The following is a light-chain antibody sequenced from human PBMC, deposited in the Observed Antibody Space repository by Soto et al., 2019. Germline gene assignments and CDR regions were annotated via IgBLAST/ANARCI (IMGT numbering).Light chain of an antibody. CDR3: QQSYSTSWT. CDR2: SAS. Sequence: DIQMNQSPTSLSASVGDRVTITCRASQALSNYLAWYQRKPGKAPDLLIYSASTLQSGVPSRFSGSGSGTHFSLIISGLQPEDFATYYCQQSYSTSWTFGQGTKVDIK. J-gene: IGKJ1*01. CDR1: QALSNY. V-gene: IGKV1-39*01.